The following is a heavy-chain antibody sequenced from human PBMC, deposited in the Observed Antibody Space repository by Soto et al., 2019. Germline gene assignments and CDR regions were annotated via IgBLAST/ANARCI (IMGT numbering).Heavy chain of an antibody. J-gene: IGHJ4*02. D-gene: IGHD4-17*01. CDR3: VKVVVAVTGFDN. Sequence: EVQLLESGGGLIQPGGSLRLSCAASRFTFSNYAMSWVRQAPGKGLEWVSSIGATGATTYYADSVKGRFTISRDNSKNTLYLQMNSLRAEDTAVYYCVKVVVAVTGFDNWGQGTLVTVSS. V-gene: IGHV3-23*01. CDR2: IGATGATT. CDR1: RFTFSNYA.